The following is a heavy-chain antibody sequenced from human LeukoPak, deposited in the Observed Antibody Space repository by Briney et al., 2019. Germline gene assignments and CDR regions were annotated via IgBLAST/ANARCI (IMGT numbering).Heavy chain of an antibody. CDR2: IYYSGST. V-gene: IGHV4-59*01. D-gene: IGHD4-17*01. J-gene: IGHJ4*02. CDR1: GGSISSYY. Sequence: SETLSLTCTVSGGSISSYYWSWTRQPPGKGLEWIGYIYYSGSTNYNPSLKSRVTISVDTSKNQFSLKLSSVTAAGTAVYYCARDHYGVIDYWGQGTLVTVSS. CDR3: ARDHYGVIDY.